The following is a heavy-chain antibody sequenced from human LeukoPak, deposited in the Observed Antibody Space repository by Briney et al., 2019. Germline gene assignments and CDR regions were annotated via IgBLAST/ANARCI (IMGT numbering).Heavy chain of an antibody. J-gene: IGHJ4*02. CDR1: GYSFTSYG. D-gene: IGHD3-22*01. CDR2: IIPILGIA. Sequence: GASVKVSCKASGYSFTSYGISWVRQAPGQGLEWMGRIIPILGIANYAQKFQGRVTITADKSTSTAYMELSSPRSEDTAVYYCARPPGGYTYLFDYWGQGTLVTVSS. V-gene: IGHV1-69*04. CDR3: ARPPGGYTYLFDY.